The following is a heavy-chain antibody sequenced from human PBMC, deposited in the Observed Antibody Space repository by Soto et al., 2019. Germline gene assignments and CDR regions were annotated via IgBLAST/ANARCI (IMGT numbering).Heavy chain of an antibody. CDR2: IYSGGST. D-gene: IGHD5-12*01. CDR1: GSTVSSNY. J-gene: IGHJ4*02. CDR3: ANQRGGYDRDFDY. V-gene: IGHV3-66*01. Sequence: EVQLVESRGCLVQPGGSLSLSCAASGSTVSSNYMSWVRQAPGKGLEWVSVIYSGGSTYYADSVKGRFTISRDNSKNTLYLQMNSLRAEDTAVYYCANQRGGYDRDFDYWGQGTLVTVSS.